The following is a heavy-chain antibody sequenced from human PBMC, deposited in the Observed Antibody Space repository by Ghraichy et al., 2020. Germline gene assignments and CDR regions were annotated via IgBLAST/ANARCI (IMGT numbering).Heavy chain of an antibody. Sequence: SVKVSCKASRAIFISSVISWVRQAPGQVLEWMGWIRDHDGNTNYAQKLQGRVTMTTDTSTTTAYMELRSLRSDDTAVYYCAKTTTGGTYFVIDDWGQGTTDTVYS. CDR3: AKTTTGGTYFVIDD. V-gene: IGHV1-18*01. CDR1: RAIFISSV. J-gene: IGHJ6*02. D-gene: IGHD1-1*01. CDR2: IRDHDGNT.